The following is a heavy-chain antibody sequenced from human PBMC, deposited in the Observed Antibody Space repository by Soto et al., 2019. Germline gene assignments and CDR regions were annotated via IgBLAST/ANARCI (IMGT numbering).Heavy chain of an antibody. D-gene: IGHD5-18*01. V-gene: IGHV3-23*01. CDR2: ISDTGGGT. Sequence: GGSLRLSCAASGVNFSSYAMNWVRQAPGKGLEWVSTISDTGGGTFYAGSVKGRFTISRDNSKNTLYLQMNSLRAEDTAVYYCARAGDTAMANFDYWGQGTLVTVSS. CDR3: ARAGDTAMANFDY. J-gene: IGHJ4*02. CDR1: GVNFSSYA.